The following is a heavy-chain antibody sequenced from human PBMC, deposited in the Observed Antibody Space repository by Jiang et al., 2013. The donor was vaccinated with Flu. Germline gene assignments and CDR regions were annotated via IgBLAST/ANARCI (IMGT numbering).Heavy chain of an antibody. CDR2: INHSGST. D-gene: IGHD4-17*01. CDR3: ARHWEGMTTVTPFTDNWFDP. CDR1: GGSFSGYY. V-gene: IGHV4-34*01. J-gene: IGHJ5*02. Sequence: LLKPSETLSLTCAVYGGSFSGYYWSWIRQPPGKGLEWIGEINHSGSTNYNPSLKSRVTISVDTSKNQFSLKLSSVTAADTAVYYCARHWEGMTTVTPFTDNWFDPWGQGTLVTVSS.